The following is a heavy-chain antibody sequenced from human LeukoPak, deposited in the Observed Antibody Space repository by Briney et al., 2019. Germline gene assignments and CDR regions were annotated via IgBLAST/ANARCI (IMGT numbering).Heavy chain of an antibody. CDR1: GGSISSGDYY. CDR3: ASSNYYDSSGYDY. D-gene: IGHD3-22*01. V-gene: IGHV4-30-4*08. Sequence: SQTLSLTCTVSGGSISSGDYYWSWIRQPPGKGLEWLGYIYYSGSTYYNPSLKSRGTISVDTSKNQFSLKLSSVTAADTAVYYCASSNYYDSSGYDYWGQGTLVTVSS. J-gene: IGHJ4*02. CDR2: IYYSGST.